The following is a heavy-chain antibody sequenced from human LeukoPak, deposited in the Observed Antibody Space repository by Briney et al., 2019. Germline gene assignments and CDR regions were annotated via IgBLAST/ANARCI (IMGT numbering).Heavy chain of an antibody. V-gene: IGHV3-30*04. J-gene: IGHJ4*02. Sequence: PGGSLRLSCAASGFSFSNYALYWVRQAPGKGLEWVAVVSGVETNIYYGDSVRGRFTFSRDNSKNTLYLQMNSLRAEDTAVYYCARDLLYYDSSGYYYSGFDYWGQGTLVTVSS. CDR3: ARDLLYYDSSGYYYSGFDY. CDR2: VSGVETNI. D-gene: IGHD3-22*01. CDR1: GFSFSNYA.